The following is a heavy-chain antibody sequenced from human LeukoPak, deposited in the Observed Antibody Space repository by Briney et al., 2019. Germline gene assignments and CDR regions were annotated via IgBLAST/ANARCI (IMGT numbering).Heavy chain of an antibody. CDR1: GFTFSSYA. CDR2: ISGSGGST. Sequence: GGSLRLSCAASGFTFSSYAMSWVRQAPGKGLEGVSGISGSGGSTYYADSVKGRFTITRDNYKNTLYLQMNSLRAEDTAVYYCAILYSSSWYVGYWGLGTLVTVSS. CDR3: AILYSSSWYVGY. D-gene: IGHD6-13*01. V-gene: IGHV3-23*01. J-gene: IGHJ4*02.